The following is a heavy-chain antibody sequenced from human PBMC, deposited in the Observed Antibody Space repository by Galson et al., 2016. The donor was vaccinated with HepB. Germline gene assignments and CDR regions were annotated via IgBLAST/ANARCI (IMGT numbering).Heavy chain of an antibody. Sequence: SLRLSCAASGFTFSSYWMNWFHQAPGKGLVWVSRINSDGSSTTYADSVKGRFTISRDNAKNTLYLQMSSLRAEDTAVYYCARGHDANSFILDYWGQGTLVTVSS. CDR3: ARGHDANSFILDY. J-gene: IGHJ4*02. V-gene: IGHV3-74*01. CDR1: GFTFSSYW. CDR2: INSDGSST. D-gene: IGHD3-3*02.